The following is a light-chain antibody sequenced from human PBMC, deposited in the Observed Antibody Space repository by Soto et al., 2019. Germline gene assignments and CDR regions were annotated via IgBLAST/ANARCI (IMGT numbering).Light chain of an antibody. J-gene: IGLJ2*01. V-gene: IGLV2-8*01. Sequence: QSALTQPPSASGSHGQPVTISCTGTSSYVGGYNYVSWYQQHPGKAPKLMIYEVSKRPSGVPDRFSCSKSGNTASLSVSGLQDEDEADYYCSSYAGSNNVVFGGGTKLTVL. CDR3: SSYAGSNNVV. CDR1: SSYVGGYNY. CDR2: EVS.